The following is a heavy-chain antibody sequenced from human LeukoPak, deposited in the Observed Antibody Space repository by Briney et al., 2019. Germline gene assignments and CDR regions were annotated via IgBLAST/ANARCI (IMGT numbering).Heavy chain of an antibody. J-gene: IGHJ5*02. D-gene: IGHD6-13*01. Sequence: ASVKVSCKASGYSFTSYDINWVRQATGQGLEWMGWMNPNSGNTGYAQKFQGRVAMTRNTSISTAYMELSSLRSEDTAVYYCARGPAAHPWFDPWGQGTLVTVSS. CDR2: MNPNSGNT. CDR1: GYSFTSYD. V-gene: IGHV1-8*01. CDR3: ARGPAAHPWFDP.